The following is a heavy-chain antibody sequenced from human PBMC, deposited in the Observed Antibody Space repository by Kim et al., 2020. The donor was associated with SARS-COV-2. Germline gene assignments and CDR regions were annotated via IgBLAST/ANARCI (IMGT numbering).Heavy chain of an antibody. CDR3: ARVLYPVVVPAATLAAAGTGAFDI. D-gene: IGHD2-2*01. Sequence: SETLSLTCAVSGGSISSSNWWSWVRQPPGKGLEWIGEIYHSGSTNYNPSLKSRVTISVDKSKNQFSLKLSSVTAADTVVYYCARVLYPVVVPAATLAAAGTGAFDIWGQGTMVTVSS. V-gene: IGHV4-4*02. J-gene: IGHJ3*02. CDR1: GGSISSSNW. CDR2: IYHSGST.